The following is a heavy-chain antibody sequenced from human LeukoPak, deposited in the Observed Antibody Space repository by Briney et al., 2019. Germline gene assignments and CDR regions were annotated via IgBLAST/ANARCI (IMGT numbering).Heavy chain of an antibody. CDR3: AKERPNYYESNGHYYRRDGDY. D-gene: IGHD3-22*01. CDR1: GFTFSIYA. J-gene: IGHJ4*02. V-gene: IGHV3-23*01. Sequence: PGGSLRLSCPASGFTFSIYAMSWVRQAPGKGLEWVSSISSRSDYTYYEDSVKGRFTISRDNSQNTLYLQMNSLRAEDTAIYYCAKERPNYYESNGHYYRRDGDYWGQGTLVTVSS. CDR2: ISSRSDYT.